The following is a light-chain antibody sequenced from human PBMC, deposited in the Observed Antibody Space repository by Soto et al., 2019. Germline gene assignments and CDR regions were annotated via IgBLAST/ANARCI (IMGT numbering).Light chain of an antibody. CDR3: QQRSNLIT. Sequence: EIVLTQSPGTLSLSPGEGATLSCRVSQSIRSNLAWYQQRPGQAPRLLIYGASTRATGIPARFSGSGSGTDFTLTISSLEPEDFAVYYCQQRSNLITFGQGTRLEIK. J-gene: IGKJ5*01. CDR2: GAS. CDR1: QSIRSN. V-gene: IGKV3-11*01.